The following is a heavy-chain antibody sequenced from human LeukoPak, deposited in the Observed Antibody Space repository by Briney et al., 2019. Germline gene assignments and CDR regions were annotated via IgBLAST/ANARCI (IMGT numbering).Heavy chain of an antibody. Sequence: GGSLRLSWAASGFTFGNAWMSWVRQAPGKGLEWVGRIKSKTDGGTTDYAAPVKGRFTISRDDSKNTLYLQMNSLKTEDTAVYYCTTDRRLVSMITPDYWGQGTLVTVSS. V-gene: IGHV3-15*01. CDR3: TTDRRLVSMITPDY. CDR1: GFTFGNAW. CDR2: IKSKTDGGTT. D-gene: IGHD3-22*01. J-gene: IGHJ4*02.